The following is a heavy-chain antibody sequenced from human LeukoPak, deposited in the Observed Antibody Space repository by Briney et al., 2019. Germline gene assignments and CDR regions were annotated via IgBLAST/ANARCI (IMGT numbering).Heavy chain of an antibody. Sequence: GGSLRLSCAASGFTVSSNYMSWVRRAPGKGLEWVSVIYSGGSTYYADSVKGRFTISRGNSKNTLYLQMNSLRAEDTAVYYCARTAMVSSNSPNWFDPWGQGTLVTVSS. J-gene: IGHJ5*02. V-gene: IGHV3-66*01. CDR1: GFTVSSNY. D-gene: IGHD5-18*01. CDR3: ARTAMVSSNSPNWFDP. CDR2: IYSGGST.